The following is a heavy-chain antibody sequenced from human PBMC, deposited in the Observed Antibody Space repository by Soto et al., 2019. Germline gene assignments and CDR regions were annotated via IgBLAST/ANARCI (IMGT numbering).Heavy chain of an antibody. CDR2: INCNSGDR. CDR1: GDTFTRYY. D-gene: IGHD3-22*01. CDR3: ARGGGSSVFDY. V-gene: IGHV1-2*06. J-gene: IGHJ4*02. Sequence: QVQLEQSGAEVKEPGASVRVSCKLSGDTFTRYYIHWVRQAPGQGLEWMGRINCNSGDRKYAQSFQGRVTVTRDTAINTAYMDLSRLRSDDTAVYYCARGGGSSVFDYWGQGILVTVSS.